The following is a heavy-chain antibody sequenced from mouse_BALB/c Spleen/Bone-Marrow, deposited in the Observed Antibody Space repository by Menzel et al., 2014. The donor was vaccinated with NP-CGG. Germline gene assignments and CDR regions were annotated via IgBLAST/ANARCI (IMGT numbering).Heavy chain of an antibody. CDR1: GFAFSSYD. V-gene: IGHV5-9*02. D-gene: IGHD1-1*01. CDR3: TRHVYYGSVLDY. J-gene: IGHJ2*01. CDR2: ISSGGSYT. Sequence: EVKVVESGGGLVRPGGSLKLSCAASGFAFSSYDMSWVRQTPGKRLEWVATISSGGSYTYYPDSVKGRFTIYRYNARSTLYLQMSSLRAEDRALYYCTRHVYYGSVLDYWGQGTTLTVSS.